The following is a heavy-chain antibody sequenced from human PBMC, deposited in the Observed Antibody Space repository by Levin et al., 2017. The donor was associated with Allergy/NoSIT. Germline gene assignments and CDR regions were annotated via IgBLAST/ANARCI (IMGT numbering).Heavy chain of an antibody. J-gene: IGHJ5*02. CDR2: IYYSGST. D-gene: IGHD3-10*01. CDR1: GGSISSYY. CDR3: AGLSKLLWFGESHSFDP. Sequence: SCTVSGGSISSYYWSWIRQPPGKGLEWIGYIYYSGSTNYNPSLKSRVTISVDTSKNQFSLKLSSVTAADTAVYYCAGLSKLLWFGESHSFDPWGQGTLVTVSS. V-gene: IGHV4-59*01.